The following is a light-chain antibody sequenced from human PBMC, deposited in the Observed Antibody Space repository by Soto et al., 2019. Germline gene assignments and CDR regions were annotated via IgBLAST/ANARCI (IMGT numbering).Light chain of an antibody. V-gene: IGLV2-14*01. J-gene: IGLJ1*01. CDR3: VSYTSDDVRYV. CDR1: SSDVGGHHY. CDR2: DVS. Sequence: QSVLTQPASVSGSPGQSITISCTGTSSDVGGHHYVSWYQQHPGKAPKLMIYDVSNRPSGVSNRFSGSKSGNTASLTISGLQSEDEADYYCVSYTSDDVRYVFGTGTKVTVL.